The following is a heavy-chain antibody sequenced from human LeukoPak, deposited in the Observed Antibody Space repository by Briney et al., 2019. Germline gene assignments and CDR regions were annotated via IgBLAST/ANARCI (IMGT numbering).Heavy chain of an antibody. CDR3: ARDSSSGWFDY. J-gene: IGHJ4*02. D-gene: IGHD6-19*01. CDR1: GFIFSSYN. Sequence: TGGSLRLSCAASGFIFSSYNMNWVRQAPGKGLEWVSVISSGGSTYYADSVKGRFTISRDNSKNTLYLQMNSLRAEDTALYYCARDSSSGWFDYWGQGILVTVSS. CDR2: ISSGGST. V-gene: IGHV3-66*01.